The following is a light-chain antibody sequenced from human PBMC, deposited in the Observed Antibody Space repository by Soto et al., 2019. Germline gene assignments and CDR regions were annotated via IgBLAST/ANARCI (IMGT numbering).Light chain of an antibody. CDR1: QGIGTY. CDR3: QQVNSYPQT. J-gene: IGKJ5*01. V-gene: IGKV1-9*01. CDR2: AAF. Sequence: SPLTQSPSSLSASVGDRVTISCRASQGIGTYLAWYQQKPGKAPKLLIYAAFTLHSGVPARFSGSRSGTDFTLTISSLQPEDFATYYCQQVNSYPQTFGQGTRLAIK.